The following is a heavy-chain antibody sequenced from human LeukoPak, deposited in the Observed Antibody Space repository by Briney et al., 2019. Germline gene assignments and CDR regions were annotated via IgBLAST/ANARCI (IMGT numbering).Heavy chain of an antibody. CDR1: EFTFSNYE. CDR2: ITSSGSTI. Sequence: PPGGSLRLSCAASEFTFSNYEMNWVRQAPGKGLEWVSYITSSGSTIFYADSVKGRFTISRDNAKNSLYLQMNSLRAEDTAVYYCAGDPSIAAAGTYYYFGMDVWGQGTTVTVSS. V-gene: IGHV3-48*03. J-gene: IGHJ6*02. D-gene: IGHD6-13*01. CDR3: AGDPSIAAAGTYYYFGMDV.